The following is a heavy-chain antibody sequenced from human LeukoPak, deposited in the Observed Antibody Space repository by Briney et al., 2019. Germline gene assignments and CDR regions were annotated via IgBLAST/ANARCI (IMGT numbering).Heavy chain of an antibody. CDR3: ARDSGYSGLFDP. V-gene: IGHV3-53*01. D-gene: IGHD5-12*01. Sequence: GGSMRLSCAASGFTVSSNYMSWVRQAPGKRLEWVSVIYSGGSTYYADPVKVRFTVSRDNSKNTLYLQMNRLRDAYTAVYYCARDSGYSGLFDPWGQGTLVTVSS. CDR1: GFTVSSNY. J-gene: IGHJ5*02. CDR2: IYSGGST.